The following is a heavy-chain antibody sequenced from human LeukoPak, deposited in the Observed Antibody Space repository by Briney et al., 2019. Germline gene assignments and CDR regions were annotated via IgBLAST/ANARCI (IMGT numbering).Heavy chain of an antibody. CDR3: SRDRLGGLDL. CDR1: GFTFSSYW. D-gene: IGHD5-12*01. V-gene: IGHV3-21*01. J-gene: IGHJ5*02. CDR2: ISTMSNYI. Sequence: GGSLRPSCAASGFTFSSYWMSRVRQAPGKGLEWVSSISTMSNYIFYGDSVKGRFTISRDNAKNSVYLQMNSLRPEDTAVYYCSRDRLGGLDLWGQGTLVTVSS.